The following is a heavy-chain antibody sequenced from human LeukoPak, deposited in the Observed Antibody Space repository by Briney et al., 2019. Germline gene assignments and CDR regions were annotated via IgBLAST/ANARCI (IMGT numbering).Heavy chain of an antibody. CDR3: SSATSMTTITTDH. Sequence: GGSLRLSCAASGFSFSSDSMNWVRPAPGKGLEWVSYISYSSSTKYYADSVKGRLTISRDNSKNTVFLQMNSLRVEDTAIYYCSSATSMTTITTDHWGQGTLVTVSS. J-gene: IGHJ4*02. V-gene: IGHV3-48*01. CDR1: GFSFSSDS. CDR2: ISYSSSTK. D-gene: IGHD6-25*01.